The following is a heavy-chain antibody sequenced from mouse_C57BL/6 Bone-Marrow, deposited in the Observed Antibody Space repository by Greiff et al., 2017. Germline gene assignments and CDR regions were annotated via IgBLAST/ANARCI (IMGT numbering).Heavy chain of an antibody. Sequence: EVHLVESGEGLVKPGGSLKLSCAASGFTFSSYAMSWVRQTPEKRLEWVAYVSSGGDYIYYADTVKGRFTISRDNARNTLYLQMSSLKSEDTAMYYCTRVLLGFDYWGQGTTLTVSS. J-gene: IGHJ2*01. D-gene: IGHD4-1*01. CDR3: TRVLLGFDY. CDR2: VSSGGDYI. CDR1: GFTFSSYA. V-gene: IGHV5-9-1*02.